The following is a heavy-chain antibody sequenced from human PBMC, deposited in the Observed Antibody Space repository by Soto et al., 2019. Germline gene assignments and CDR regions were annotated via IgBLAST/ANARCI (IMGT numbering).Heavy chain of an antibody. CDR3: ARGPSFYSRQPYYYYGMDV. V-gene: IGHV1-18*01. CDR2: ISAYNGNT. D-gene: IGHD2-15*01. Sequence: QVQLVQSGAEVKKPGASVKVSCKASGYTFTSYGISWVRQAPGQGLEWMGWISAYNGNTNYAQKLQGRVTMTTDTSTSTAYMELRSLRSDETAVYYCARGPSFYSRQPYYYYGMDVWGQGTTVTVSS. J-gene: IGHJ6*02. CDR1: GYTFTSYG.